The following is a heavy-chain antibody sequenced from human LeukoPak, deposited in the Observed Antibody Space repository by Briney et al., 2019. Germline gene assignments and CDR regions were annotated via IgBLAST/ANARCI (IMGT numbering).Heavy chain of an antibody. J-gene: IGHJ4*02. CDR1: GGSLSTYC. CDR3: AREGSINGYPPRLDY. CDR2: ICTTGNS. V-gene: IGHV4-4*07. Sequence: SSETLSLTCSVSGGSLSTYCWTWVRLPAGKKLEWLGRICTTGNSNYNPSLNNRVTMSLDSSKNQFSLILASVTAADTAIYYCAREGSINGYPPRLDYWGQGTPVTVSS. D-gene: IGHD2-8*01.